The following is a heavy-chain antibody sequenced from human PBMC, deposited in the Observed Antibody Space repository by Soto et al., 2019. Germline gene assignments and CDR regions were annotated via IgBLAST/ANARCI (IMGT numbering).Heavy chain of an antibody. Sequence: SETLSLTCTVSGGSISSYYWSWIRQPPGKGLEWIGYIYYSGSTNYNPSLKSRVTISVDTSKNQFSLKLSSVTAADTAVYYCARFSTQRYYYEGTSNYYYYGMDVWSQGTTVTVSS. J-gene: IGHJ6*02. D-gene: IGHD3-22*01. V-gene: IGHV4-59*01. CDR1: GGSISSYY. CDR3: ARFSTQRYYYEGTSNYYYYGMDV. CDR2: IYYSGST.